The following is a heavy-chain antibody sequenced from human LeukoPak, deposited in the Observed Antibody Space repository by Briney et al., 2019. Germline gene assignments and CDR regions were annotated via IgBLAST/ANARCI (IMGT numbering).Heavy chain of an antibody. CDR3: AKQGRAQQLNY. D-gene: IGHD6-13*01. CDR2: ISGSGGST. CDR1: GFTFSNAW. Sequence: GGSLRLSCAASGFTFSNAWMSWVRQAPGKGLEWVSAISGSGGSTYYADSVKGRFTISRDNSKNTLYLQMNSLRAEDTAVYYCAKQGRAQQLNYWGQGTLVTVSS. J-gene: IGHJ4*02. V-gene: IGHV3-23*01.